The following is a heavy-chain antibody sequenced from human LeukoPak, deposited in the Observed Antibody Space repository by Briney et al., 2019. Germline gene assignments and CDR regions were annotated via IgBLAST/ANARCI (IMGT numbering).Heavy chain of an antibody. CDR3: VRHPHSGSYYGVSWYFDL. J-gene: IGHJ2*01. Sequence: SETLSLTCTVSGGSISRSGYCWGWIRHSPGKGLEWIGSFYYGGTTYYNPSLRSRVTISIDTSKNQFSLKLSSVTAADTTVYYCVRHPHSGSYYGVSWYFDLWGRGTLVTVSS. CDR1: GGSISRSGYC. CDR2: FYYGGTT. V-gene: IGHV4-39*01. D-gene: IGHD1-26*01.